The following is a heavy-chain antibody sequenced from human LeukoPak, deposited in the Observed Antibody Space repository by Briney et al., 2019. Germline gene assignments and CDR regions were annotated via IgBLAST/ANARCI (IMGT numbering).Heavy chain of an antibody. CDR1: GFTFNDYW. Sequence: GGSLRLSCTASGFTFNDYWMTWVRQTPGKGQEWLANINEDGSAKNYVDSVKGRFTISRDNAVNSLYLQMNSLRAEDTAMYYCARDSRMNYYASWGRGTLVTVSS. CDR2: INEDGSAK. J-gene: IGHJ5*02. V-gene: IGHV3-7*01. CDR3: ARDSRMNYYAS. D-gene: IGHD3-3*01.